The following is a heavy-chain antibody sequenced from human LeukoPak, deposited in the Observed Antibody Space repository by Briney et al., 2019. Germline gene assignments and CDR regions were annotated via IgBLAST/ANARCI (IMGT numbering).Heavy chain of an antibody. Sequence: PSETLSLTCTVSGGSIRSSSYYWGWIRQPPGKGLEWIGTIYYIGNTYYNPSLKSRVTVSVDTSKNHFSLRLSSVTAADSAVYYCARLRVLGYYFDYWGQGTLVTVSS. CDR2: IYYIGNT. D-gene: IGHD3-16*01. J-gene: IGHJ4*02. CDR3: ARLRVLGYYFDY. V-gene: IGHV4-39*02. CDR1: GGSIRSSSYY.